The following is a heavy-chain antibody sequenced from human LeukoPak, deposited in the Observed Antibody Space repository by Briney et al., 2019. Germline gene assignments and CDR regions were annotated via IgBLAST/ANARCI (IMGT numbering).Heavy chain of an antibody. J-gene: IGHJ4*02. CDR2: ITSSSSTI. D-gene: IGHD5-18*01. V-gene: IGHV3-48*01. CDR3: ARGGAMGNFDY. CDR1: GFIFSSYS. Sequence: GGSLRLSCAASGFIFSSYSMNWVRQAPGKGLEWVSYITSSSSTIYYADSVKGRFTISRDNAKKSLYLQMNSLRAEDTAVYYCARGGAMGNFDYWGQGTLVTVSS.